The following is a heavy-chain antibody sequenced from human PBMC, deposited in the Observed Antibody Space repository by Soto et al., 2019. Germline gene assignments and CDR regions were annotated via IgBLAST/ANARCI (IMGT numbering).Heavy chain of an antibody. D-gene: IGHD1-26*01. J-gene: IGHJ4*02. CDR2: IYYSGTT. CDR1: GYSVSSSNW. CDR3: ARREIQGPIDY. Sequence: QVQLQESGPGLVKPSDTLSLTCAVSGYSVSSSNWWGWVRQPPGKGLEWIGYIYYSGTTYYNPSLKSRVTMSVDTSKNQFSLKLTSVTAVDTAVYYCARREIQGPIDYWGQGTLVTVSS. V-gene: IGHV4-28*01.